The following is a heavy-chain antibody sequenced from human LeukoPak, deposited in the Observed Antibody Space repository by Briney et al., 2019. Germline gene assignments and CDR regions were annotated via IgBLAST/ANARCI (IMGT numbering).Heavy chain of an antibody. CDR2: IYTSGST. Sequence: KTSETLSLTCTVSGGFVSSGSYYWSWIRQPAGKGLEWIGRIYTSGSTNYNPSLTSRVTISVDPSKNQFSLKLTSVTAADTAVYYCARLRTYYFDSNTYFIWFDIWGQGTLVPVSS. CDR1: GGFVSSGSYY. CDR3: ARLRTYYFDSNTYFIWFDI. D-gene: IGHD3-22*01. J-gene: IGHJ3*02. V-gene: IGHV4-61*02.